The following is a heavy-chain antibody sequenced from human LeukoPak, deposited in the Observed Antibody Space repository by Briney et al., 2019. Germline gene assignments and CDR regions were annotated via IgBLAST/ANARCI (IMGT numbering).Heavy chain of an antibody. CDR2: IYYNGST. V-gene: IGHV4-59*01. J-gene: IGHJ4*02. CDR1: GGSISNYY. CDR3: ARGPSGYYKNFDY. Sequence: SETLSLTCTVCGGSISNYYWSWIRQPPGKGLEWIGYIYYNGSTNYNPSLKSRVTISLDTSKNQFSLKLSSVTAADTALYYCARGPSGYYKNFDYWGQGTLVTVSS. D-gene: IGHD3-22*01.